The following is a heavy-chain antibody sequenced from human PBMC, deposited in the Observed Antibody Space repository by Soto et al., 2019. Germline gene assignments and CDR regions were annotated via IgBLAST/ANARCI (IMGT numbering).Heavy chain of an antibody. Sequence: QVQLVQSGAEVKKPGASVTVSCKTSGYTFSNHDLSWGRQAPGQGLEWMGLISAYNGDTKYTQKIQGRVTMTKDTSTTTAYRERRSLRSDDTAVYYCARGVDPSGYSVGDALDIWGQGTMVTVSS. CDR2: ISAYNGDT. V-gene: IGHV1-18*01. D-gene: IGHD3-22*01. CDR3: ARGVDPSGYSVGDALDI. J-gene: IGHJ3*02. CDR1: GYTFSNHD.